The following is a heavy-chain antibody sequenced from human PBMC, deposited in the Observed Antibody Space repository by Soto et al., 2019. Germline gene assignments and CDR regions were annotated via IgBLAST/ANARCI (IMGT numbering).Heavy chain of an antibody. CDR2: IKTDGYAA. CDR3: VRESGVAADC. D-gene: IGHD6-19*01. Sequence: VESGGVLVQPGGSLRLSCVASGFTFESHWMHWVRQAPGEGLVWVSRIKTDGYAAAYADSVKGRFTISRDNTKNTVYLQMNSLRAADTAVYFCVRESGVAADCWGQGALVTVSS. V-gene: IGHV3-74*01. CDR1: GFTFESHW. J-gene: IGHJ4*02.